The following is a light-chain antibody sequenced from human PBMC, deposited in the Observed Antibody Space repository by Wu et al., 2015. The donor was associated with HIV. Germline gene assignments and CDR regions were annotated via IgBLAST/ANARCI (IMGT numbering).Light chain of an antibody. Sequence: EIVLTQSPAALSISPGERVTLSCRASRSVSSAVAWYQQKPGQAPRLLIYDASNRATGIPARFTGGGSGTDYSLTISSLEPEDFAVYYCQQHSGWPVTFGQGTRLGMK. V-gene: IGKV3-11*01. CDR2: DAS. CDR1: RSVSSA. J-gene: IGKJ5*01. CDR3: QQHSGWPVT.